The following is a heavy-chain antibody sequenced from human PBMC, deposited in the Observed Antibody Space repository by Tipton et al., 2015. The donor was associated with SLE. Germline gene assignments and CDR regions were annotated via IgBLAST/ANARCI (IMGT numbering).Heavy chain of an antibody. J-gene: IGHJ4*02. D-gene: IGHD4-17*01. CDR2: MYYSGST. V-gene: IGHV4-31*03. CDR1: GGSISSGGYY. CDR3: ARGGARFDGDYWE. Sequence: TLSLTCTVSGGSISSGGYYWSWIRQHPGKGLEWIGYMYYSGSTYYNPSLKSRVSISVDTSKNQFSLKLSSLTAADTAVYYCARGGARFDGDYWEWGQGTLVTVSS.